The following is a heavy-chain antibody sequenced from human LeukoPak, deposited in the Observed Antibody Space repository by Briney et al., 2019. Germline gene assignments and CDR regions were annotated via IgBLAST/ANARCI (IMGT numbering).Heavy chain of an antibody. CDR3: ARGGYCSSTSCLYHYYGMDV. CDR2: IIPIFGTA. Sequence: SVKVSCKASGGTFSSYAISWVRQAPGQGLEWMGGIIPIFGTANYAQKFQGRVTITADESTSTAYMELSSLRSEDTAVYYCARGGYCSSTSCLYHYYGMDVWGQGTTVTVSS. D-gene: IGHD2-2*01. CDR1: GGTFSSYA. V-gene: IGHV1-69*13. J-gene: IGHJ6*02.